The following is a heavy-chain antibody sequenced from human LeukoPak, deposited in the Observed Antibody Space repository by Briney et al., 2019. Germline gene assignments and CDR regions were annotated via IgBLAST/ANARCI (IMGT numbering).Heavy chain of an antibody. CDR3: ARVDTAMVIDY. Sequence: GASVKVSCKASGGTFSSYAISWVRQAPGQGLEWMGRIIPILGIANYAQKFQGRVTITADKSTSTAYMVLSGLRSEDTAVYYCARVDTAMVIDYWGQGTLVTVSS. J-gene: IGHJ4*02. V-gene: IGHV1-69*04. D-gene: IGHD5-18*01. CDR1: GGTFSSYA. CDR2: IIPILGIA.